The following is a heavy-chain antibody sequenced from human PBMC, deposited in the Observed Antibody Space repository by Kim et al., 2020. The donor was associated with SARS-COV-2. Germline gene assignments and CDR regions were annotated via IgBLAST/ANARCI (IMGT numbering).Heavy chain of an antibody. V-gene: IGHV4-59*13. CDR1: GGSISSYY. Sequence: SETLSLTCTVSGGSISSYYWSWIRQPPGKGLEWIGYIYYSGSTNYNPSLKSRVTISVDTSKNQFSLKLSSVTAADTAVYYCARVRPHGDSLSIDAFDIWGQGTMVTVSS. J-gene: IGHJ3*02. CDR2: IYYSGST. D-gene: IGHD4-17*01. CDR3: ARVRPHGDSLSIDAFDI.